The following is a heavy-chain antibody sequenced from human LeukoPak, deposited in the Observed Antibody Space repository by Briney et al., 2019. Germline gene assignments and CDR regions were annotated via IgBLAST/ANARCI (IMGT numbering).Heavy chain of an antibody. CDR1: GGSISSYY. CDR3: AGDRWEYSSSVGYEDYYYYMDV. V-gene: IGHV4-4*07. D-gene: IGHD6-6*01. J-gene: IGHJ6*03. Sequence: SETLSLTCTVSGGSISSYYWSWIRQPAGKGLEWIGRIYTSGSTNYNPSLKSRVTMSVDTSKNQFPLKLSSVTAADTAVYYCAGDRWEYSSSVGYEDYYYYMDVWGKGTTVTVSS. CDR2: IYTSGST.